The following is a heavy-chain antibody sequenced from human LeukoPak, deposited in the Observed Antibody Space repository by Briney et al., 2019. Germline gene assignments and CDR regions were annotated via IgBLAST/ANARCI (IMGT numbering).Heavy chain of an antibody. J-gene: IGHJ4*02. V-gene: IGHV3-21*04. D-gene: IGHD2-15*01. Sequence: GGSLRLSCAASGFTFSSYWMSWVRQAPGKGLEWVSSISSSSSYIYYADSVKGRFTISRDNAKNSLYLQMNSLRAEDTAVYYCAKEIFGYCSGGSCYYDYWGQGTLVTVSS. CDR2: ISSSSSYI. CDR1: GFTFSSYW. CDR3: AKEIFGYCSGGSCYYDY.